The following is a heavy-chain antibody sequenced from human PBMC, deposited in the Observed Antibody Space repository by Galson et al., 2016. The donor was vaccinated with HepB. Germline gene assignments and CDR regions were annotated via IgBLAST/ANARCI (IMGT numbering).Heavy chain of an antibody. V-gene: IGHV3-7*01. CDR3: SRGMTGSYFD. D-gene: IGHD3-10*01. CDR2: IRGDGIVS. CDR1: GFTFNAHW. Sequence: SLRLSCAASGFTFNAHWMNWVRQAPGKGLEWVANIRGDGIVSYYAESVRGRFTISRDNAKNSLYLQMSGLRVDETAVYYCSRGMTGSYFDWGQGTLVTVSS. J-gene: IGHJ4*02.